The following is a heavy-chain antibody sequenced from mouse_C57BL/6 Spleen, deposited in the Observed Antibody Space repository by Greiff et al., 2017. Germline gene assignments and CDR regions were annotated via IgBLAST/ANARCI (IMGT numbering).Heavy chain of an antibody. V-gene: IGHV2-2*01. J-gene: IGHJ4*01. D-gene: IGHD2-4*01. CDR3: ARNSDYGGAMDY. Sequence: VKLQESGPGLVQPSQSLSITCTVSGFSLTSYGVHWVRQSPGKGLEWLGVIWSGGSTDYNAAFISRLSISKDNSKSQVFFKMNSLQADDTAIYYCARNSDYGGAMDYWGQGTSVTVSS. CDR1: GFSLTSYG. CDR2: IWSGGST.